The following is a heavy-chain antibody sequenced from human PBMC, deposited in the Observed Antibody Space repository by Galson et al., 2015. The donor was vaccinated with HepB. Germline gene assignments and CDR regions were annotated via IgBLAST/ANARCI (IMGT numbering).Heavy chain of an antibody. CDR1: GFTFSSYA. Sequence: LRLSCAASGFTFSSYAMSWVRQAPGKGLEWVSVITGGGGSTYYADSVKGRFTLSRDTSRNTLYLQMNSLRAEDTAVYYCAKRDSSSWSSFDYWGQGTLVTVSS. D-gene: IGHD6-13*01. CDR2: ITGGGGST. V-gene: IGHV3-23*01. CDR3: AKRDSSSWSSFDY. J-gene: IGHJ4*02.